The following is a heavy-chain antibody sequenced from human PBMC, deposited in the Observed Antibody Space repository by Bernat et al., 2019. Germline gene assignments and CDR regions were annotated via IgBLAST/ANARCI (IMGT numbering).Heavy chain of an antibody. V-gene: IGHV3-23*01. CDR1: GFTFSSYG. J-gene: IGHJ1*01. CDR3: AKEESYGDYDPLPDYFQH. Sequence: EVQLLESGGGLVQSGGSLRLSCAASGFTFSSYGMSWVRQAPGKGLEWVSSISGSGGSTYYADSVKGRFTKSGGNSRNTLSLQMNSLRAEDTAIYYCAKEESYGDYDPLPDYFQHWGQGTLVTVSS. D-gene: IGHD4-17*01. CDR2: ISGSGGST.